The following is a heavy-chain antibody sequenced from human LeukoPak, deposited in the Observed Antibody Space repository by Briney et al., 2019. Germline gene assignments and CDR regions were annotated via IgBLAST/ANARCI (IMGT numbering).Heavy chain of an antibody. CDR1: GGSISSGDYY. CDR3: ARVFSASSGWYPAGFDY. J-gene: IGHJ4*02. V-gene: IGHV4-4*02. Sequence: SETLSLTCTVSGGSISSGDYYWSWVRQPPGKGLEWIGEIYHSGSTNYNPSLKSRVTISVDKSKNQFSLKLSSVTAADTAVYYCARVFSASSGWYPAGFDYWGQGTLVTVSS. CDR2: IYHSGST. D-gene: IGHD6-19*01.